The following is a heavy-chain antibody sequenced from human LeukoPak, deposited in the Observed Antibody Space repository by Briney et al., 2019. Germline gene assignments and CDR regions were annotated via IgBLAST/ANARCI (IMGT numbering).Heavy chain of an antibody. CDR1: GGSFSGYY. J-gene: IGHJ4*02. V-gene: IGHV4-34*01. D-gene: IGHD3-10*01. CDR2: INHSGST. Sequence: PSETLSLTCAVYGGSFSGYYWSWIRQPPGKGLEWIGEINHSGSTNYNPSLKSRVTISVDTSKNLFSLKLSSVTAADTAVYYCARGLYYYGSGSYYYWGQGTLVTVSS. CDR3: ARGLYYYGSGSYYY.